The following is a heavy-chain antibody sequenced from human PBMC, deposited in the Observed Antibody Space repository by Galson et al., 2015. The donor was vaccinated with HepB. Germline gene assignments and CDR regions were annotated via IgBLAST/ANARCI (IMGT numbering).Heavy chain of an antibody. Sequence: SLRLSCAASGFTFDDYAMHWVRQAPGKGLEWVSGISWNSGSIGYADSVKGRFTISRDNAKNSLYLQMNSLRAEDTALYYCAKDKYAQGVAFDIWGQGTMVTVSS. CDR2: ISWNSGSI. V-gene: IGHV3-9*01. CDR3: AKDKYAQGVAFDI. J-gene: IGHJ3*02. CDR1: GFTFDDYA. D-gene: IGHD2-2*01.